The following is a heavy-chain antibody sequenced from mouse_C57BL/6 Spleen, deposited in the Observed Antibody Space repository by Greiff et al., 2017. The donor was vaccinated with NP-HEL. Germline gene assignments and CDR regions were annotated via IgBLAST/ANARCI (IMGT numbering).Heavy chain of an antibody. V-gene: IGHV1-82*01. CDR2: IYPGDGDT. CDR1: GYAFSSSW. J-gene: IGHJ2*01. Sequence: VQLQQSGPELVKPGASVKISCKASGYAFSSSWMNWVKQRPGKGLEWIGRIYPGDGDTNYNGKFKGKATLTADKSSSTAYMQLSSLTSEDSAVYFCAREVTTDFDYWGQGTTLTVSS. D-gene: IGHD2-2*01. CDR3: AREVTTDFDY.